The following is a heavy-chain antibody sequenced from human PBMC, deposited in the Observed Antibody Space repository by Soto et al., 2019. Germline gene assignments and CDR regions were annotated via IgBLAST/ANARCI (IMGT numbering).Heavy chain of an antibody. CDR2: IYYSGST. CDR1: GGSISRYY. CDR3: ASTRNWVDAFDI. V-gene: IGHV4-59*01. D-gene: IGHD7-27*01. Sequence: SETLSLTCTVSGGSISRYYWSWIRQPPGKGLEWIGYIYYSGSTNYNPSLKSRVTISVDTSKHQFSLKRSSVTAADTAVYYCASTRNWVDAFDIWGQGTMVTVSS. J-gene: IGHJ3*02.